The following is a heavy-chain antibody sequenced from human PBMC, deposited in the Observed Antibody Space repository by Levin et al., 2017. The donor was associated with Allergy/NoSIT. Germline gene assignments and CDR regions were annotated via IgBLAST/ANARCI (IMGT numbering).Heavy chain of an antibody. CDR3: AKDIGSDYRWGWFDP. J-gene: IGHJ5*02. V-gene: IGHV3-9*01. CDR1: GFTFDDYA. D-gene: IGHD4-11*01. Sequence: GGSLRLSCAASGFTFDDYAMHWVRQAPGKGLEWVSGISWNSGSIGYADSVKGRFTISRDNAKNSLYLQMNSLRAEDTALYYCAKDIGSDYRWGWFDPWGQGTLVTVSS. CDR2: ISWNSGSI.